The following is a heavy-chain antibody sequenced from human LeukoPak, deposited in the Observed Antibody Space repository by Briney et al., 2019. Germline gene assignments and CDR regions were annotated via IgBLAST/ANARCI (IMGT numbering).Heavy chain of an antibody. V-gene: IGHV3-66*01. J-gene: IGHJ4*02. Sequence: GGSLRLSCAASGFTVSSKYMAWVRQAPGKGLEWVSFINSGGTTNYSDSVKGRFTISTDYSKNTLNLQMSSLRVEDTAVYYCATIVSDSSGWYHFDHWGEGALVTVSS. CDR1: GFTVSSKY. D-gene: IGHD6-19*01. CDR3: ATIVSDSSGWYHFDH. CDR2: INSGGTT.